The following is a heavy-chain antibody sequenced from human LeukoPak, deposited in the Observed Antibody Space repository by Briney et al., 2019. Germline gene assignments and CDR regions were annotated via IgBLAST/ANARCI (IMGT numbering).Heavy chain of an antibody. CDR1: GFTFSSYA. V-gene: IGHV3-23*01. CDR2: ISGSGAFT. Sequence: GGSLRLSCAACGFTFSSYAMSWVRQAPGKGLEWVSAISGSGAFTYYADSVKGRFTISRDNSKNTPNLQMNSLRAEDTAIYYCAKYSGYDFGRYNFDYWGQGTLVTVSS. CDR3: AKYSGYDFGRYNFDY. J-gene: IGHJ4*02. D-gene: IGHD5-12*01.